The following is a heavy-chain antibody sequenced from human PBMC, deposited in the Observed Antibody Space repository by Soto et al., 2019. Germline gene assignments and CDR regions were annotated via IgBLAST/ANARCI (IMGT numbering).Heavy chain of an antibody. CDR2: ISGSGGST. CDR1: GFAFSSSY. J-gene: IGHJ6*02. Sequence: PGGSLRLSCGASGFAFSSSYMHWVRQAPGKGLEWVSAISGSGGSTYYADSVKGRFTISRDNSKNTLYLQMNSLRAEDTAVYYCAKVLKGFYYYGMDVWGQGTTVTVSS. CDR3: AKVLKGFYYYGMDV. D-gene: IGHD3-3*01. V-gene: IGHV3-23*01.